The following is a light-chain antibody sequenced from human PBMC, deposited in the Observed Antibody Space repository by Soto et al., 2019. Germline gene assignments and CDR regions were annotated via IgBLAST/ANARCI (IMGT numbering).Light chain of an antibody. CDR3: TSFAPGRIYV. J-gene: IGLJ1*01. CDR2: EVS. CDR1: SSDIGAYDY. Sequence: QAVRTEPASVFGSPGQAITISCSGTSSDIGAYDYVSWYQQHPGRAPNLIIYEVSHRFSGLSYRFSGSKSGNTASLTIPGLQAEDEGDYYCTSFAPGRIYVFGSGTKVTVL. V-gene: IGLV2-14*03.